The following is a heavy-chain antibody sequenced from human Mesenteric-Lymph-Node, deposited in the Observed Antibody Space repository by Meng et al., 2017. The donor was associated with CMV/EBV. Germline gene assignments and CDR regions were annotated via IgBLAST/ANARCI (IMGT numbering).Heavy chain of an antibody. CDR1: GFTFSSYG. J-gene: IGHJ5*02. V-gene: IGHV3-30*02. CDR3: ARDNGSYH. Sequence: GGSLRLSCAASGFTFSSYGMHWVRQAPGKGLEWVAFIRYDGSNKYYADSVKGRFTISRDNAKNSLYLQMNSLRAEDTAVYYCARDNGSYHWGQGTLVTVSS. CDR2: IRYDGSNK. D-gene: IGHD3-10*01.